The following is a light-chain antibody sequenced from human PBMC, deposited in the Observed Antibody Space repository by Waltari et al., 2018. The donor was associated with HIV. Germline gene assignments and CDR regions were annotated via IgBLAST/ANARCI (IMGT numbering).Light chain of an antibody. V-gene: IGLV8-61*01. Sequence: QTVVTQEPSFSVSPGGTVTLTCGLNSGSVSTGYYTSWYQQTPGQAPRTLIYSTNSRSSGVPDRFSGSILGNKAALTITGAQADDECDYYCALYMGSAILFGGGTKLTVL. CDR3: ALYMGSAIL. CDR2: STN. CDR1: SGSVSTGYY. J-gene: IGLJ2*01.